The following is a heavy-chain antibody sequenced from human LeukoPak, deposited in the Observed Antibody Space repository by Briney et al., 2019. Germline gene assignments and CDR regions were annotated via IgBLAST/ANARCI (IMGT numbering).Heavy chain of an antibody. V-gene: IGHV1-8*01. CDR2: MNPNSGNT. CDR3: ARVSDSPPAPSYYMDV. Sequence: ASVKVSCKASGYTFTSYDINWVRPATGQGLGWMGWMNPNSGNTGYAQKFQGRVTMTRNTSISTAYMEMSSLRSEDTAVYYCARVSDSPPAPSYYMDVWGKGTTVTISS. D-gene: IGHD5-18*01. CDR1: GYTFTSYD. J-gene: IGHJ6*03.